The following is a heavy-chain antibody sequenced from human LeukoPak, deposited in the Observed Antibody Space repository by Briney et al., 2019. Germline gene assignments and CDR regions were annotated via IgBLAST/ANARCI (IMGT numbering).Heavy chain of an antibody. V-gene: IGHV3-11*01. CDR3: ARAWVTTNFDY. CDR1: GFTFSDYY. CDR2: ISSSGSTI. Sequence: GGSLRLSCAASGFTFSDYYMSWIRQAPGKGLEWVPYISSSGSTIYYADSVKGRFTISRNNAKNSLYLQMNSLRAEDTAVYYCARAWVTTNFDYWGQGTLVTVSS. J-gene: IGHJ4*02. D-gene: IGHD4-17*01.